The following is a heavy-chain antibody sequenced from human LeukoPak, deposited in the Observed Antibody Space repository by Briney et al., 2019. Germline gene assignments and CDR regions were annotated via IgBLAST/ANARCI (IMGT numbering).Heavy chain of an antibody. CDR2: INQDGSEK. CDR3: ARERDGRFFDY. J-gene: IGHJ4*02. Sequence: GGSLRLSCEVSGLIFRSYWMSWVRQAPGKGLERVDNINQDGSEKYFVDSVRGRFTISRDNAKNSLHLVMDTLRVEDTGLYYCARERDGRFFDYWGQGTLVTVSS. CDR1: GLIFRSYW. V-gene: IGHV3-7*01. D-gene: IGHD5-24*01.